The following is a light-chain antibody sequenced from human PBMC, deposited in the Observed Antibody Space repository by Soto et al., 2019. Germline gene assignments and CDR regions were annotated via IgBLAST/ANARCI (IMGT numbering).Light chain of an antibody. J-gene: IGKJ5*01. CDR3: QQLLSYPIT. Sequence: DIQLAQSPSSLSASVGYRVTITFRASQTISSYLNCYQKKPGKAPKLLIYAASTLQSGVPLRFSGSGSGTSFTLTISSLQPEDFATYYCQQLLSYPITFGQGTRLEN. CDR2: AAS. CDR1: QTISSY. V-gene: IGKV1-9*01.